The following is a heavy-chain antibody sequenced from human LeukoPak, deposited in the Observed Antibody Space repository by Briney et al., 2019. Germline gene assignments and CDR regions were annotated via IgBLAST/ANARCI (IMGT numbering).Heavy chain of an antibody. CDR1: GDSISSSSSY. D-gene: IGHD3-10*01. CDR2: IYYSGST. J-gene: IGHJ4*02. V-gene: IGHV4-39*07. Sequence: SETLSLTCTVSGDSISSSSSYWGWIRQPPGEGLEWIGSIYYSGSTYYNTSLKSRVTISVDTSKNQFSLRLSSVTAADTAVYYCARDALSTMVRGVINYWGQGTLVTVSS. CDR3: ARDALSTMVRGVINY.